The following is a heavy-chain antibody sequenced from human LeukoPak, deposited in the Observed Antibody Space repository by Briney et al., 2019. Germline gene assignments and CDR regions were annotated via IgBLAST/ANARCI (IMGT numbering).Heavy chain of an antibody. CDR2: IYTSGST. V-gene: IGHV4-61*02. CDR1: RGSISSGSYY. D-gene: IGHD3-22*01. CDR3: ARYYYDRSGTVFDY. J-gene: IGHJ4*01. Sequence: PSQTLSLTCTVSRGSISSGSYYWSWIRQPAGKGLEWIGRIYTSGSTNYNPSLKSRVTISVDTSKNQFSLKLTSVTAADTAVYYCARYYYDRSGTVFDYWGRGTLVTVSS.